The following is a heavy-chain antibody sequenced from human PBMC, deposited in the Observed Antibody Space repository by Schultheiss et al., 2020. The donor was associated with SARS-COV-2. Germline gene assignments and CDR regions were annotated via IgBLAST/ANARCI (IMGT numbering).Heavy chain of an antibody. CDR3: ARSGYSYTTYYYYYGMDV. J-gene: IGHJ6*02. CDR1: GGSFSGYY. CDR2: INHSGST. V-gene: IGHV4-34*01. D-gene: IGHD5-18*01. Sequence: SETLSLTCAVYGGSFSGYYWSWIRQPPGKGLEWIGEINHSGSTNYNPSLKSRVTMSVDTSKNQFSLKLSSVTAADTAVYYCARSGYSYTTYYYYYGMDVWGQGTTVTVSS.